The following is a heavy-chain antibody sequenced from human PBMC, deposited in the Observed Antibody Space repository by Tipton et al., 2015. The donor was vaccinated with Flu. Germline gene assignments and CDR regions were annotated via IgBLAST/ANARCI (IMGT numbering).Heavy chain of an antibody. CDR3: ARDGFGGILAEDY. Sequence: QSGAEVKRPGASVMVSCKASGYTFSTYSISWVRQAPGQGLEWMGWISAYNGNTHYAQKLQGRITMTTDTSTSTAYMELRSLTPDDTAVYYCARDGFGGILAEDYWGQGTLVTVSS. CDR1: GYTFSTYS. V-gene: IGHV1-18*04. J-gene: IGHJ4*02. D-gene: IGHD3-16*02. CDR2: ISAYNGNT.